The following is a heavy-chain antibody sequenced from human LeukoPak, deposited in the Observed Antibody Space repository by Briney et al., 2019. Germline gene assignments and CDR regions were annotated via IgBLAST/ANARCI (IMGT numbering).Heavy chain of an antibody. CDR1: GFTFSDYY. D-gene: IGHD2-2*01. Sequence: GGSLRLSCVASGFTFSDYYMSWIRQAPGKGLEWVSYISSSGSTIYYADSVKGRFTISRDNAKNSLYLQMNSLRAEDTAVYYCARTQLEGGGNYYYYGMDVWGQGTTVTVSS. CDR2: ISSSGSTI. CDR3: ARTQLEGGGNYYYYGMDV. V-gene: IGHV3-11*01. J-gene: IGHJ6*02.